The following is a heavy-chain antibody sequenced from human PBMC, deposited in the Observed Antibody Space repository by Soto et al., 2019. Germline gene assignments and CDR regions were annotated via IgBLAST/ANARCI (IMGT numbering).Heavy chain of an antibody. Sequence: QVQLVESGGGVVQPGRSLRLSCAASGFTFSSYAMHWVRQAPGKGLEWVAVISYDGSNKYYADSVKGRFTISRDNSKNXXYXQXTSLRAEDTAVYYWARAENGRSEYQLPAYYYYGMDVWGQGTTVTVSS. D-gene: IGHD2-2*01. CDR1: GFTFSSYA. CDR3: ARAENGRSEYQLPAYYYYGMDV. V-gene: IGHV3-30-3*01. J-gene: IGHJ6*02. CDR2: ISYDGSNK.